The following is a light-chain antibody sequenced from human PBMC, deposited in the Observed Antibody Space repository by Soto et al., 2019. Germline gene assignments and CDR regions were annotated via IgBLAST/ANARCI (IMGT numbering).Light chain of an antibody. Sequence: DIQMTQSPSSLSASVGDRVTITCRASRTIASYVNWYQQRPGEAPKLLIYAASSLQSGVPSRFRGSGSGTDFTLTISRLQPAEFAAYYCQRTYSTPGTFGQGTKVDIK. V-gene: IGKV1-39*01. CDR1: RTIASY. J-gene: IGKJ1*01. CDR3: QRTYSTPGT. CDR2: AAS.